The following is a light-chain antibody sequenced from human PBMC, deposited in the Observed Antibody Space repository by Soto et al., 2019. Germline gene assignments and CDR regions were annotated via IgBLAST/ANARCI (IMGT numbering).Light chain of an antibody. V-gene: IGKV3-20*01. CDR1: QSLITRY. J-gene: IGKJ5*01. CDR3: QQYGTSPT. Sequence: EIVLTQSPGTLSLFPGERATLSCRASQSLITRYLAWYQQKPGQAPRLLIYGSSRRATGIPDSFSGSGSGTDFTLTISRPEPEDFAVYSCQQYGTSPTFGQGTRLEIK. CDR2: GSS.